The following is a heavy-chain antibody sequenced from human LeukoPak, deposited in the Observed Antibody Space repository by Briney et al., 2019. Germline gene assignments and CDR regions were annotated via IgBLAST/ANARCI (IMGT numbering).Heavy chain of an antibody. J-gene: IGHJ4*02. CDR1: GFTFSDYY. D-gene: IGHD3-10*01. Sequence: GRSLRLSCAASGFTFSDYYMSWIRQAPGKGLEWVSYISSSGSTIYYADSVKGRFTISRDNAKNSLYLQMNSLRAEDTAVYYCARDWDYGSGSYYNGYFDYWGQGTLVTVSS. CDR3: ARDWDYGSGSYYNGYFDY. V-gene: IGHV3-11*01. CDR2: ISSSGSTI.